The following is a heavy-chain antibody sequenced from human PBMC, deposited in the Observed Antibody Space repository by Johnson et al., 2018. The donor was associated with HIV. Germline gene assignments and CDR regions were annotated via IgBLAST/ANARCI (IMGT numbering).Heavy chain of an antibody. J-gene: IGHJ3*02. Sequence: VQLVESGGGVVRPGGSLRLPCAASGFTFDDYGMSWVRQAPGKGLEWVGRVKSKTDGGTIDYAAAVKGRFIISRDDSKNTLYLQMNSLKTEDTAVYYCTTDWEYYYGAWKLDAFDMWGQGTMVTVSS. CDR3: TTDWEYYYGAWKLDAFDM. CDR2: VKSKTDGGTI. CDR1: GFTFDDYG. V-gene: IGHV3-15*01. D-gene: IGHD3-10*01.